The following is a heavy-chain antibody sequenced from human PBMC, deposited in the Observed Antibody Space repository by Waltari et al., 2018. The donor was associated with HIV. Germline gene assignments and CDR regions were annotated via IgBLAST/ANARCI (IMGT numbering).Heavy chain of an antibody. D-gene: IGHD6-13*01. V-gene: IGHV3-21*01. CDR3: ARDSLRGIGADGNWFDP. CDR1: GLTFSRYN. Sequence: EVQLVESGGGLVKTGGSLRLSCAASGLTFSRYNMNWVRQAPGKVLEWFSFISMSSSYIYYADSVKGRFTISRDNAKNSLNLQMNSLRAEDTAVYYCARDSLRGIGADGNWFDPWGQGTLVTVSS. J-gene: IGHJ5*02. CDR2: ISMSSSYI.